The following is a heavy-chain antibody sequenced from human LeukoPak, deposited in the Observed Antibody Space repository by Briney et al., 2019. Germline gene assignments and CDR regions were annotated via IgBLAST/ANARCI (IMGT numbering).Heavy chain of an antibody. Sequence: ASVKVSCKASGYTFTGYYMHWVRQAPGQGLEWMGWISAYNGNTNYAQKLQGRVTMTTDTSTSTAYMELRSLRSDDTAVYYCARGDLTMIDPPDPWGQGTLVTVSS. D-gene: IGHD3-22*01. CDR1: GYTFTGYY. V-gene: IGHV1-18*04. CDR3: ARGDLTMIDPPDP. J-gene: IGHJ5*02. CDR2: ISAYNGNT.